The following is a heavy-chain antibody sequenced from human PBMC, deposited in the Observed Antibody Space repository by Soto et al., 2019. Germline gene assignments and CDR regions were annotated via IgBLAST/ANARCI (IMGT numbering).Heavy chain of an antibody. V-gene: IGHV3-74*01. D-gene: IGHD6-19*01. Sequence: GSLRLSCAASGFTFSSYWMHWVRQAPGKGLVWVSRINSDGSSTSYADSVKGRFTISRDNAKNTLYLQMNSLRAEDTAVYYCARDQHSSGWPYYFDYWGQGTLVTVSS. CDR2: INSDGSST. CDR3: ARDQHSSGWPYYFDY. CDR1: GFTFSSYW. J-gene: IGHJ4*02.